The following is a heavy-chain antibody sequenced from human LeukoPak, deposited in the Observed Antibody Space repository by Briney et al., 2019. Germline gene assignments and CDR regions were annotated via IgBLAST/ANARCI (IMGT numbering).Heavy chain of an antibody. CDR2: IYPGDSDT. CDR3: ARLSGYSSCYHYFDY. J-gene: IGHJ4*02. V-gene: IGHV5-51*01. D-gene: IGHD6-25*01. Sequence: GEALKISCKASGYSFPNYWIGWVRQMPGKGLEWMGIIYPGDSDTRYTPSFQGQVTISADKSISTAYLHWSSLKASDTGMYFCARLSGYSSCYHYFDYWGQGTLVTVSS. CDR1: GYSFPNYW.